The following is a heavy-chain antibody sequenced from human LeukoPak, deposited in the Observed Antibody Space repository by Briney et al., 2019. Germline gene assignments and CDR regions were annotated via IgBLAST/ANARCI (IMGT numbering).Heavy chain of an antibody. CDR1: GYTFTGYY. CDR2: INPNSGGT. D-gene: IGHD1-26*01. V-gene: IGHV1-2*04. Sequence: ASVKVSCKAPGYTFTGYYMHWVRQAPGQGLEWMGWINPNSGGTNYAQKFQGWVTMTRDTSISTAYMELSRLRSDDTAVYYCARNSGSARYYYGMDVWGQGTTVTVSS. CDR3: ARNSGSARYYYGMDV. J-gene: IGHJ6*02.